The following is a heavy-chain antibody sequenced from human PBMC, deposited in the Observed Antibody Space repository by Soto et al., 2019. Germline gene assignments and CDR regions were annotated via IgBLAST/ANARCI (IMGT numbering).Heavy chain of an antibody. J-gene: IGHJ5*01. V-gene: IGHV4-61*01. CDR3: ARGDAINWFDS. Sequence: SETLSLTCTVSGGSVSSSIFYWNWIRQPPGKGLKCIGYISYSGSTIYSPSLRSRVTISVDTSKNQFSLRLTAAAAADSAVYYCARGDAINWFDSWGQGTRVTVSS. CDR2: ISYSGST. CDR1: GGSVSSSIFY. D-gene: IGHD2-2*01.